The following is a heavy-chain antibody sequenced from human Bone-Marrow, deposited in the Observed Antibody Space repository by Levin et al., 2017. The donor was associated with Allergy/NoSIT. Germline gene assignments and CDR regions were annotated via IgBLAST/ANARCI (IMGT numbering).Heavy chain of an antibody. J-gene: IGHJ4*02. Sequence: GESLKISCTISGFTVTNTFMSWVRQAPGKGLEWVSVIHREGGTNYADSVKGRFTISRDSSENMLYLQMMSLRAEDTAVYYCAKETEWSLGYWGQGTLVTVSS. D-gene: IGHD3-3*01. CDR3: AKETEWSLGY. CDR2: IHREGGT. CDR1: GFTVTNTF. V-gene: IGHV3-66*01.